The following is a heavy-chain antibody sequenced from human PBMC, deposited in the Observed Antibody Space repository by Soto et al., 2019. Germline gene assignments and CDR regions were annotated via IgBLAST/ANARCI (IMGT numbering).Heavy chain of an antibody. Sequence: GGSLRLSCAASGFTFSSYWMSWVRQAPGKGLEWLANIKQDGSEKYYVDSVKGRFTISRDNAKNSLYLQMNSLRAEDTAVYYCARFTIFWGNYFDYWGQGTLVTVSS. J-gene: IGHJ4*02. CDR3: ARFTIFWGNYFDY. CDR2: IKQDGSEK. D-gene: IGHD3-9*01. V-gene: IGHV3-7*01. CDR1: GFTFSSYW.